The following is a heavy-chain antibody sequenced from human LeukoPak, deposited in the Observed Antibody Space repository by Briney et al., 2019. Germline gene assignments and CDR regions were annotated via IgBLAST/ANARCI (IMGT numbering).Heavy chain of an antibody. D-gene: IGHD1-7*01. Sequence: SGGSLRLSCAASGFTFGDYDMHWVRQAPGKGLEWVSLIRADGATTRYTDSVKGRFTISRDNSKDSLYLQMNSLRTEDTALYYCARDNTGNYEYWGQGTLVTVSP. V-gene: IGHV3-43*02. CDR2: IRADGATT. CDR1: GFTFGDYD. J-gene: IGHJ4*02. CDR3: ARDNTGNYEY.